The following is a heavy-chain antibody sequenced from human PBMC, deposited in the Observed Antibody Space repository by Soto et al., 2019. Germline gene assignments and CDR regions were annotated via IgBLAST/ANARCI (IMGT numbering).Heavy chain of an antibody. J-gene: IGHJ4*02. Sequence: EVQLVESGGGLVQPGGSLRLSCAASGLAFSDRYMDWVRQAPGKGLEWVGRIRNKANGYTTEYVASVKGRFTISRDDSKNSLYLQMNSLKTEDTAVYYCSTYTVVIMNYWGQGTLVTVSS. D-gene: IGHD2-21*01. V-gene: IGHV3-72*01. CDR3: STYTVVIMNY. CDR1: GLAFSDRY. CDR2: IRNKANGYTT.